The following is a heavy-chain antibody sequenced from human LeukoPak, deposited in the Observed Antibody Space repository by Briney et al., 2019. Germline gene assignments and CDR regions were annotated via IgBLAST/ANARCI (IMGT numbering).Heavy chain of an antibody. J-gene: IGHJ4*02. Sequence: SVKVSCKASGGTFSSYAISWVRQAPGQGLEWMGGIIPIFGTANYAQKFQGRVTITADESTSTAYMELSSLRSEDTAVYYCARSLLELSYYFDYWGQGTLVTVSS. CDR2: IIPIFGTA. V-gene: IGHV1-69*01. CDR3: ARSLLELSYYFDY. CDR1: GGTFSSYA. D-gene: IGHD1-7*01.